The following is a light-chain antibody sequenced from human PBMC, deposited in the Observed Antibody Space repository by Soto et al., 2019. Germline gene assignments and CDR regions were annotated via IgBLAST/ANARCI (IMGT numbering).Light chain of an antibody. V-gene: IGKV1-9*01. CDR3: QQLNNYPL. J-gene: IGKJ4*01. CDR1: QGISTY. CDR2: AAS. Sequence: IQLTQSPSSLSASVGDRVTITCRASQGISTYLAWYQQKPGKAPKLLIYAASSLQGGVPSRFSGSGSGTDLTLTIDSLKHEDFETYYCQQLNNYPLFGGGTKVDIK.